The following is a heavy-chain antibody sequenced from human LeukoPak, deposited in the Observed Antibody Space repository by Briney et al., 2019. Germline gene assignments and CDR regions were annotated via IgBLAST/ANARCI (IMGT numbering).Heavy chain of an antibody. CDR3: ARYFCSSTTCYHFDY. V-gene: IGHV4-59*01. J-gene: IGHJ4*02. D-gene: IGHD2-2*01. Sequence: PSETLSLTCIVSGGSISGYYWSWIRQPPGKGLEWLGYIHYSGTTNYNPSLKSRVNMSADTSKNQFSLKLSSVTAADTAVYHCARYFCSSTTCYHFDYWGQGTLVTVSS. CDR1: GGSISGYY. CDR2: IHYSGTT.